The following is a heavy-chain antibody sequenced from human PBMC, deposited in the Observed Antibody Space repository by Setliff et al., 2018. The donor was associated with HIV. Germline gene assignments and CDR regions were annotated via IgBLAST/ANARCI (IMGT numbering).Heavy chain of an antibody. CDR3: TRRDVTTGMDS. V-gene: IGHV4-39*01. Sequence: SETLSLTCSVSGGSITNDNNYWGWIRQSPGKGLEWVGSIFYTGSTNYRPSLESRVIVSLDTSKNQFSLKLSSVTAADTAVYYCTRRDVTTGMDSWGPGILVTVSS. CDR2: IFYTGST. CDR1: GGSITNDNNY. D-gene: IGHD4-17*01. J-gene: IGHJ4*02.